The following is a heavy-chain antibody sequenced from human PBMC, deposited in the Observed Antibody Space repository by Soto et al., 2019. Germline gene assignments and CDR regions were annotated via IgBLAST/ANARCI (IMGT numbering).Heavy chain of an antibody. CDR3: AKSSGGEIYYYYYAMDV. CDR1: GGYFNNRQTLNSYP. CDR2: IIPLFGTT. J-gene: IGHJ6*02. V-gene: IGHV1-69*06. D-gene: IGHD3-16*01. Sequence: QVQVVQSGAEVKRPGSSVNVSCKASGGYFNNRQTLNSYPISWVRQAPGQGLEWMGGIIPLFGTTNYAQRFQGRVTITEDKSTSTTYLALNNVTSDDTAVYYCAKSSGGEIYYYYYAMDVWGQGTKVPVSS.